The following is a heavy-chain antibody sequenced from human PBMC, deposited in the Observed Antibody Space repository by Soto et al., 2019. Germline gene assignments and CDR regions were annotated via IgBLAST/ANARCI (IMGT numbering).Heavy chain of an antibody. J-gene: IGHJ4*02. CDR2: IRAYNGNT. D-gene: IGHD2-2*01. V-gene: IGHV1-18*01. Sequence: QVQLVQSGAEVKKPGASVKVSCKASGYTFTSYGISWVRQAPGQGLEWMGWIRAYNGNTNYAQKLQGRVTMTTDTSTSTAYMELRNLKSDDTAIYFCARERQYEPLLYWGQGTLVTVSS. CDR1: GYTFTSYG. CDR3: ARERQYEPLLY.